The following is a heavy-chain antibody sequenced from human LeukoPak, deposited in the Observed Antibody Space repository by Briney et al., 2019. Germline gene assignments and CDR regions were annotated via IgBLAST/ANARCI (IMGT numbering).Heavy chain of an antibody. CDR1: GESFSDYY. CDR3: AAHKGVAAFYFDY. Sequence: SETLSLTCAVFGESFSDYYYTWIRQPPGKGLEWIGEINHGGNTNYNPSLKSRVTMSVDASKNHFSLSLNSVTAADTAVYYCAAHKGVAAFYFDYWGQGTLVTVSS. CDR2: INHGGNT. D-gene: IGHD6-13*01. V-gene: IGHV4-34*01. J-gene: IGHJ4*02.